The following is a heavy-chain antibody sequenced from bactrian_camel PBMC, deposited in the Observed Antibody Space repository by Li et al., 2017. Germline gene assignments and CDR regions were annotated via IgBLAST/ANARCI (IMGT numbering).Heavy chain of an antibody. CDR2: IYSDGTKA. CDR3: LSSLGSDEGY. Sequence: HVQLVESGEGLVQPGGSLRLSCATSGFTLSSYRTYWVRQAPGKGVEWVSTIYSDGTKAYYKESVKGRFTISRDNAKNTLYLQLNSLQTEDTAMYYCLSSLGSDEGYWGQGTQVTVS. D-gene: IGHD5*01. V-gene: IGHV3S6*01. CDR1: GFTLSSYR. J-gene: IGHJ4*01.